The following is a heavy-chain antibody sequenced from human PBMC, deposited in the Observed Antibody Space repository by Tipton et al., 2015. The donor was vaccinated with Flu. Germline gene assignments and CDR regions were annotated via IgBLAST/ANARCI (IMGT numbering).Heavy chain of an antibody. CDR2: FSYTGNS. CDR3: ARLSYYDVDLKNFYFEY. V-gene: IGHV4-59*08. D-gene: IGHD3-10*02. CDR1: YNSISTYS. Sequence: GLVKPSETLSLTCTVSYNSISTYSWAWIRQPPAKGLEWIGSFSYTGNSDYNPSLKSRVTISGDTSKNQFSLKVNSVTAADTAVYYCARLSYYDVDLKNFYFEYWGQGTLVTVSS. J-gene: IGHJ4*02.